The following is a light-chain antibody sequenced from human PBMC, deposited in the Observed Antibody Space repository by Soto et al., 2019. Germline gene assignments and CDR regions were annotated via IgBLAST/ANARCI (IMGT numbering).Light chain of an antibody. CDR3: QQRSNWPPVT. CDR2: DAS. Sequence: EIVLTQSTATLSLSPGERATLSCRASQSVSSYLAWYQQKPGQAPRLLIYDASNRATGIPARFSGSGSVTDFTLTISSLEPEDFAIYYCQQRSNWPPVTFGGGTKMESK. CDR1: QSVSSY. V-gene: IGKV3-11*01. J-gene: IGKJ4*01.